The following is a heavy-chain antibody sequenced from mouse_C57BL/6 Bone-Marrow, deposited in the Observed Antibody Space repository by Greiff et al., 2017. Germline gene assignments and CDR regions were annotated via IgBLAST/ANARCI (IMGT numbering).Heavy chain of an antibody. CDR2: INPGSGGT. CDR3: ARDYYSNPFAY. CDR1: GYAFTNYL. Sequence: QVQLQQSGAELVRPGTSVKVSCKASGYAFTNYLIEWVKQRPGQGLEWIGVINPGSGGTNYNQKFQGKATLTADKSSSTAYLQLSSLTSEGSAVYFSARDYYSNPFAYWGQGTLVTVSA. V-gene: IGHV1-54*01. D-gene: IGHD2-5*01. J-gene: IGHJ3*01.